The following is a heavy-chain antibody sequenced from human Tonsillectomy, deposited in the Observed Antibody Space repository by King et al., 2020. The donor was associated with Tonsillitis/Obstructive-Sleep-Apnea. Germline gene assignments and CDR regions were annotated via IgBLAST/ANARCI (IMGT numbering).Heavy chain of an antibody. CDR3: ARAEYCSSTSCYESAMDV. J-gene: IGHJ6*03. D-gene: IGHD2-2*01. V-gene: IGHV3-74*01. Sequence: VQLVESGGGLVQPGGSLRLSCAASGFTFSSYWMHWVRQAPGKGLVWVSRINNDRSSTSYADSVKGRFTISRDNTKNTLYLQMSSLRAEDTAVYYCARAEYCSSTSCYESAMDVWGKGTTITVSS. CDR2: INNDRSST. CDR1: GFTFSSYW.